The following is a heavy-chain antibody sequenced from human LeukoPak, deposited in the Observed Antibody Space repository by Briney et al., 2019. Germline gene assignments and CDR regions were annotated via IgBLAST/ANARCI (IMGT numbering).Heavy chain of an antibody. CDR3: ARDPRGGTLDY. D-gene: IGHD3-10*01. J-gene: IGHJ4*02. V-gene: IGHV3-74*01. CDR1: GFSFNTYW. CDR2: INSDGSNT. Sequence: GGSLRLSCAASGFSFNTYWMHWVRQAPGKGLVWVSRINSDGSNTNYAGSVKGRFTISRDNAKNTLYLQMNSLRAEDTAVYYCARDPRGGTLDYWGQGTLVTVSS.